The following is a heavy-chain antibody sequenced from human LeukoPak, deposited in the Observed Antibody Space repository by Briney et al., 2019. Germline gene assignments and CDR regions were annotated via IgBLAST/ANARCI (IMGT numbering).Heavy chain of an antibody. J-gene: IGHJ4*02. CDR3: ARDLGCSGGSCWYFDY. D-gene: IGHD2-15*01. CDR2: IIPILGIA. V-gene: IGHV1-69*04. CDR1: GGTFSSYT. Sequence: GASVKVSCKASGGTFSSYTISWVRQAPGQGLEWMGRIIPILGIANYAQKFQGRVTITADKSTSTAYTELSSLRSEDTAVYYCARDLGCSGGSCWYFDYWGQGTLVTVSS.